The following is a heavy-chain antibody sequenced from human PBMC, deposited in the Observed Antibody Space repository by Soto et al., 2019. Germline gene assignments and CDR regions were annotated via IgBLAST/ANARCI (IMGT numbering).Heavy chain of an antibody. V-gene: IGHV3-23*01. D-gene: IGHD6-19*01. CDR3: AKDHYSSGWYVYYGMDV. Sequence: PGGSLRLSCAASGFTFSSYAMSWVRQAPGKGLEWVSAISGSGGSTYYADSVKGRFTISRDNSKNTLYLQMNSLRAEDTAVYYCAKDHYSSGWYVYYGMDVWGQGTTVTVSS. CDR2: ISGSGGST. J-gene: IGHJ6*02. CDR1: GFTFSSYA.